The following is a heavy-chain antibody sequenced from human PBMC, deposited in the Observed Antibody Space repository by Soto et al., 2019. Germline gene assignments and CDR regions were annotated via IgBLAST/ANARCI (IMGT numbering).Heavy chain of an antibody. CDR2: IWYDGSNQ. Sequence: QVQLVESGGGVVQPGRSLRRSCAASGFIFSRFGMHWVRQAPGKGLEWVAVIWYDGSNQKYGDSVKGRFTISRDNSKNTVYLQMNSLRAEDTGVYYCSRDEGIAAAGPYYYYGVDVGGQGTTVTVSS. D-gene: IGHD6-13*01. V-gene: IGHV3-33*01. J-gene: IGHJ6*02. CDR3: SRDEGIAAAGPYYYYGVDV. CDR1: GFIFSRFG.